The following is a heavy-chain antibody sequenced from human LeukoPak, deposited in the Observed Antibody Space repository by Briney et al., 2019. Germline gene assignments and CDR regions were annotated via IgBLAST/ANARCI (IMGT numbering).Heavy chain of an antibody. Sequence: SETLSLTCTVSGGFIRSSSYYWGWIRQSPDKGLEWIGNVYYGGSTYYNPSLKSRVTISVDTSQNQFFLKLTSVTAADTAVYYCARDTLELRFWGQGILVTVSS. D-gene: IGHD1-7*01. CDR2: VYYGGST. CDR1: GGFIRSSSYY. CDR3: ARDTLELRF. V-gene: IGHV4-39*07. J-gene: IGHJ4*02.